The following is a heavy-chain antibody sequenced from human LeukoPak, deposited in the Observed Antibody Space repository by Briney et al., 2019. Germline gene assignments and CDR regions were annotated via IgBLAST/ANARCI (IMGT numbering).Heavy chain of an antibody. CDR1: GFTFSGSA. V-gene: IGHV3-73*01. CDR2: IRSKANSYAT. J-gene: IGHJ4*02. Sequence: GGSLRLSCAASGFTFSGSAMHWVRQASGKGLEWVGRIRSKANSYATAYAVSVKGRFTISRDDSKNTAYLQMNSLKTEDTAVYYCAKDYVSGDGYWDFDYWGQGTLVTVSS. CDR3: AKDYVSGDGYWDFDY. D-gene: IGHD5-24*01.